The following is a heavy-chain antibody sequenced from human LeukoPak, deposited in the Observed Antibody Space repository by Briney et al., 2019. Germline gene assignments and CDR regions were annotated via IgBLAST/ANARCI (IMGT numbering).Heavy chain of an antibody. D-gene: IGHD6-19*01. V-gene: IGHV4-59*01. J-gene: IGHJ1*01. CDR2: IYYSGST. CDR1: GGSISIYY. Sequence: PSETQSLTCTVTGGSISIYYRSSIRQPPGKGLECIGYIYYSGSTNHNPSLKTRVTISAEASKNQFSLKLTSVPAADTALYYCATTVAAANRCQGYFQHWGLGPLVTVSS. CDR3: ATTVAAANRCQGYFQH.